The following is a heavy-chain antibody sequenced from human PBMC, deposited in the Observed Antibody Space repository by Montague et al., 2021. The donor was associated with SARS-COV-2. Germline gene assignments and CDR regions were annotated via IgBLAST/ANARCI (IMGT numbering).Heavy chain of an antibody. CDR2: IDWDDAQ. D-gene: IGHD3-9*01. V-gene: IGHV2-70*11. J-gene: IGHJ4*02. CDR3: ARTTYDILTGTMTDVDY. Sequence: PVLVKPTQTLTLTCTFSGFSLSTSGMCVSWIRQPPGKALEWLARIDWDDAQYYSTSLKTRLTISKDTSKNQVVLTMTNMVPVDTATYYCARTTYDILTGTMTDVDYWGQGTLGTVTS. CDR1: GFSLSTSGMC.